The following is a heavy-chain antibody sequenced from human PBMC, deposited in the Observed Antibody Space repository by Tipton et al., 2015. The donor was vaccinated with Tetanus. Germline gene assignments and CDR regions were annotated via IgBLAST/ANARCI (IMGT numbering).Heavy chain of an antibody. CDR1: GFIFSSYG. D-gene: IGHD2-15*01. CDR2: SWYDGTDK. CDR3: AREADCSGGSCFSGGFGT. Sequence: AASGFIFSSYGIHWVRQAPGKGLEWLAVSWYDGTDKYYADSVKGRFTISRDNSKNTLYLQMNSLRAEDTALYYCAREADCSGGSCFSGGFGTWGQGTQVTVSS. V-gene: IGHV3-33*01. J-gene: IGHJ5*02.